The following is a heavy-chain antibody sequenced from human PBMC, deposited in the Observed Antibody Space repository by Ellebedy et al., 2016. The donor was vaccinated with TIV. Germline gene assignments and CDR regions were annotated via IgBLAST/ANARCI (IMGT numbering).Heavy chain of an antibody. J-gene: IGHJ6*02. CDR1: GSSVSSGSYY. D-gene: IGHD3-10*01. Sequence: GSLRLXCTVSGSSVSSGSYYCSWLRPPPGKGLEWIGNIYYSGSTNYNPSLKSRVTISVDTSKNQFSLKLSSVTAADTAVYYCARAITMVRGVIITTGAYGMDVWGQGTTVTVSS. CDR2: IYYSGST. V-gene: IGHV4-61*01. CDR3: ARAITMVRGVIITTGAYGMDV.